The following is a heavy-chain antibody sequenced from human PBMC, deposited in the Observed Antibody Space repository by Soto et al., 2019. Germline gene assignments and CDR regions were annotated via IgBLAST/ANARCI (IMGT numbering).Heavy chain of an antibody. CDR1: GGSISSYY. Sequence: QVQLQESGPGLVKPSETLSLTCTVSGGSISSYYWSWIRQPPGKGLEWIGYIYYSGSTNYNPSLKSRVTISVDTSKNQFSLKLSSVTAADTAVYYCARVRGPGDRTYVYWGQGTLVTVSS. CDR2: IYYSGST. V-gene: IGHV4-59*01. J-gene: IGHJ4*02. D-gene: IGHD4-17*01. CDR3: ARVRGPGDRTYVY.